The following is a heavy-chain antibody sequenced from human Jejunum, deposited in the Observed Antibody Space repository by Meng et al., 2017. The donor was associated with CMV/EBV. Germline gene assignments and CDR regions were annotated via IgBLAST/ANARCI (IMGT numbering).Heavy chain of an antibody. CDR2: ISHGGIT. D-gene: IGHD1-1*01. CDR3: GMERVN. V-gene: IGHV4-34*01. J-gene: IGHJ4*02. CDR1: GGSLSPYY. Sequence: QGQLQQWCAGLLNSSETLSLTCAVYGGSLSPYYWTWIRQIPGKGLEWIGEISHGGITNYNPSLKSRVTLLIDTSKNQFSLKLSSVTAADTAVYYCGMERVNWGQGILVTVSS.